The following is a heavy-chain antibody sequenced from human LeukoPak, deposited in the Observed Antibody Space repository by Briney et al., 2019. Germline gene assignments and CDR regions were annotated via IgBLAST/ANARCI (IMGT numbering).Heavy chain of an antibody. CDR2: ISAYNGNT. CDR3: ARDRRPYYYYMDV. CDR1: GYTFTSYG. J-gene: IGHJ6*03. Sequence: ASVKVSCKASGYTFTSYGISWVRQAPGQGLEWMGWISAYNGNTNYAQKFQGRVTMTRDTSISTAYMELSRLRSDDTAVYYCARDRRPYYYYMDVWGKGTTVTISS. V-gene: IGHV1-18*01.